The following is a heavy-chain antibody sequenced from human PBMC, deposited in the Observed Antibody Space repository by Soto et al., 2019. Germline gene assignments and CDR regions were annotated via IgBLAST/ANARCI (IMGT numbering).Heavy chain of an antibody. Sequence: GASVKVSCKASGYTFTSYYMHWVRQAPGQGLEWMGIINPSGGSTSYAQKFQGRVTMTRDTSTSTVYMELNSLRSEDTAVYYCAREAAAADNYYYYYGMDVWGQGTTVTVSS. V-gene: IGHV1-46*01. CDR2: INPSGGST. CDR1: GYTFTSYY. J-gene: IGHJ6*02. D-gene: IGHD6-13*01. CDR3: AREAAAADNYYYYYGMDV.